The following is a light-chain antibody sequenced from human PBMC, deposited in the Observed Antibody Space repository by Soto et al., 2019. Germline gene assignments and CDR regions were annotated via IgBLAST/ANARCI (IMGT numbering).Light chain of an antibody. CDR1: CVSVSNSYY. CDR2: STN. J-gene: IGLJ2*01. Sequence: QAVVTQQPSVSVSPGGTVTLTCGWSCVSVSNSYYPWWYQQPPGQAPLTLIYSTNTRSAILPDRFSGSILGNKAALTIAGAQADDESDYYCVLYMGSGIVVFGGGTKLTVL. CDR3: VLYMGSGIVV. V-gene: IGLV8-61*01.